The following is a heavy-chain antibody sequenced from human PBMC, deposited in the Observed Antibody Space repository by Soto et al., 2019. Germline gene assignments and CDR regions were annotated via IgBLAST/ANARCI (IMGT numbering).Heavy chain of an antibody. J-gene: IGHJ5*01. Sequence: PSETLSLTCAVSGGSISSSNWWSWVRQPPGKGLEWIGEIYHSGSTNYNPSLKSRVTISVDKSKNQFSLQLSSVTAADAAVYYCAPYHFGSKSRFDSWGQGTPVPVSS. CDR3: APYHFGSKSRFDS. V-gene: IGHV4-4*02. CDR1: GGSISSSNW. CDR2: IYHSGST. D-gene: IGHD3-3*01.